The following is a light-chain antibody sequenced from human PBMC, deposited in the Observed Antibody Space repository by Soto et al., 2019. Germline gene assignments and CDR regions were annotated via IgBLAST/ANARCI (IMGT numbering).Light chain of an antibody. V-gene: IGLV2-14*01. CDR1: SSDVGGYDY. CDR2: EVS. CDR3: SSYSISTAYL. Sequence: QSALTQPASVSGSPGQSITISCTGTSSDVGGYDYVSWYQLHPGKAPKLMVFEVSNRPSGVSYRFSGSKSGNTASLTISGLLAEYEADYFCSSYSISTAYLFGTGTKVTVL. J-gene: IGLJ1*01.